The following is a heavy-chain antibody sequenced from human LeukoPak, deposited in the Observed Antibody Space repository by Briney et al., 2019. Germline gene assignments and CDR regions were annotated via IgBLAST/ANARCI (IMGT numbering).Heavy chain of an antibody. V-gene: IGHV3-33*07. D-gene: IGHD3-22*01. CDR2: IWYDGSNK. CDR3: ARERDYDSSGYYVFGY. J-gene: IGHJ4*02. Sequence: PGGSLRLSCAASGFSFSRDWMNWVRQAPGKGLEWGAVIWYDGSNKYYADSVKGRFTISRDNSKNTLYLQMNSLRAEDTAVYYCARERDYDSSGYYVFGYWGQGTLVTVSS. CDR1: GFSFSRDW.